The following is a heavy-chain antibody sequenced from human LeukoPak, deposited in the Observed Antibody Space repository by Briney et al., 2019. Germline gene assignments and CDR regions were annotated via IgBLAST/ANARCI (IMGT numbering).Heavy chain of an antibody. D-gene: IGHD6-13*01. J-gene: IGHJ4*02. CDR1: GFTFSSYT. CDR3: AKCMAEPGTCYFDY. CDR2: ISGSGGNT. V-gene: IGHV3-23*01. Sequence: GGSLRLSCAASGFTFSSYTMTWVRQAPGKGLEWVSSISGSGGNTYYADSVKGRFTISRDNSKNTLYLQMNNVGAEDTALYYCAKCMAEPGTCYFDYWGQGTLVTVSS.